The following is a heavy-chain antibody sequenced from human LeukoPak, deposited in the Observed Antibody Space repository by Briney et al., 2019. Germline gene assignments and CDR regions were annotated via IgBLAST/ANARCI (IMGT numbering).Heavy chain of an antibody. CDR2: ISSSGNYI. D-gene: IGHD6-13*01. CDR3: ARDRGSSWSHGFYDY. CDR1: GFTFSSYS. Sequence: PGGSLRLSCAASGFTFSSYSMNWVRQAPGKGLEWVSSISSSGNYIYDVDSVKGRFTISRDNAKNSLYLQMNSLRAEDTAVYYCARDRGSSWSHGFYDYWGQGTLVTVSS. V-gene: IGHV3-21*01. J-gene: IGHJ4*02.